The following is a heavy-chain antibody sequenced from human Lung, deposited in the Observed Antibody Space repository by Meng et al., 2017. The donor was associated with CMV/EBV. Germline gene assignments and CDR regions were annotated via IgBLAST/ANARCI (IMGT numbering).Heavy chain of an antibody. Sequence: NAGMGGVRQAPGKGLEWVGHIKSNIDGGTTDYAAPVKGRFTISRDDSKNTLYLQMNSLKTEDTAVYYCTTVLPYNWNYGAYGFDYWGQGTLVTVSS. D-gene: IGHD1-7*01. J-gene: IGHJ4*02. CDR3: TTVLPYNWNYGAYGFDY. CDR2: IKSNIDGGTT. V-gene: IGHV3-15*01. CDR1: NAG.